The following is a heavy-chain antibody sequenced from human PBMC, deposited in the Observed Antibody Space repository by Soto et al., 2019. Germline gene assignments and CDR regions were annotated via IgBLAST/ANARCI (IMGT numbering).Heavy chain of an antibody. CDR2: LWDDGSNK. CDR3: ARDPYYDSSGLDY. Sequence: QVQLVESGGGVVQPGRSLRLSCAASGFTFSSYGMHWVRQAPGKWLERVAVLWDDGSNKYYADSVKGRFTISRDNSKNTLYLQMNSLRAEDTAVYYCARDPYYDSSGLDYWGQGTLVTVSS. J-gene: IGHJ4*02. V-gene: IGHV3-33*01. CDR1: GFTFSSYG. D-gene: IGHD3-22*01.